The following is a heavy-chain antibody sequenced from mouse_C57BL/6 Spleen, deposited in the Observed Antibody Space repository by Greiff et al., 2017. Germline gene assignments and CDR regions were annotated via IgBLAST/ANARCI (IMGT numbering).Heavy chain of an antibody. J-gene: IGHJ1*03. CDR1: GYAFSSSW. CDR3: ARRNYEGYFDV. V-gene: IGHV1-82*01. Sequence: VQLQQSGPELVKPGASVKISCKASGYAFSSSWMNWVKQRPGKGLEWIGRIYPGDGDTNYNGKFKGKATLTADKSSSTAYMQLNSLTAEDAAVYVCARRNYEGYFDVWGTGTTVTVSS. CDR2: IYPGDGDT. D-gene: IGHD1-1*01.